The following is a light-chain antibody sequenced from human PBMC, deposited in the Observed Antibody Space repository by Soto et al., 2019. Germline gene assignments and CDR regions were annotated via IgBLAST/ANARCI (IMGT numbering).Light chain of an antibody. Sequence: ETVLTQSPATRSVSPGKRITLSCXASQSVDINLAWYQQKPGQAPRLLIYGASTRATDMSGTFSGRGSGTEFTLTISNVRPEDFAVYYCQQYRSWPRTFGQGTKVDNK. V-gene: IGKV3-15*01. CDR2: GAS. CDR1: QSVDIN. CDR3: QQYRSWPRT. J-gene: IGKJ1*01.